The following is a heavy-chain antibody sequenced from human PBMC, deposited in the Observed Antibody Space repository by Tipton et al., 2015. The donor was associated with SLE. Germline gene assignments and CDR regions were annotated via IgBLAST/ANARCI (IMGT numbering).Heavy chain of an antibody. D-gene: IGHD5-12*01. V-gene: IGHV4-61*09. CDR3: ARTDLSGYQVY. CDR1: GGSISSGDYY. J-gene: IGHJ4*02. CDR2: INHSGST. Sequence: TLSLTCTVSGGSISSGDYYWSWIRQPAGKGLEWIGEINHSGSTNYNPSLKSRVTISVDTSKNQFSLKLSSVTAADTAVYYCARTDLSGYQVYWGQGTLVTVSS.